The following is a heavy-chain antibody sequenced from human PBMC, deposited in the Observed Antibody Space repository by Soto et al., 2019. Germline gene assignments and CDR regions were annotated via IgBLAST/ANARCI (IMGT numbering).Heavy chain of an antibody. CDR2: INHSGST. J-gene: IGHJ6*02. D-gene: IGHD2-15*01. CDR3: ARGQAWSGGSCSTSYGMDV. CDR1: GGSFSGYY. V-gene: IGHV4-34*01. Sequence: SETLSLTCAVYGGSFSGYYWSWIRQPPGKGLEWIGEINHSGSTNYNPSLKSRVTISVDTSKNQFSLKLSSVTAADTAVYYCARGQAWSGGSCSTSYGMDVWGQGTTVTVSS.